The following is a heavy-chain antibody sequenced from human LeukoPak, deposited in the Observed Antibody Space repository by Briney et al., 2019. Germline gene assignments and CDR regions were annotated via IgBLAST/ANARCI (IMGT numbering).Heavy chain of an antibody. V-gene: IGHV3-23*01. CDR2: ISGSGAST. Sequence: GGSLRLSCATYGFIFSGYDMSWVRQTPGKGLEWVSSISGSGASTYYADSVKGRFTISRDDSRNTLYLQMSSLRGDDTAVYYCAKDVGKWESLHFFDYWGQGTLVTVSS. J-gene: IGHJ4*02. CDR1: GFIFSGYD. CDR3: AKDVGKWESLHFFDY. D-gene: IGHD1-26*01.